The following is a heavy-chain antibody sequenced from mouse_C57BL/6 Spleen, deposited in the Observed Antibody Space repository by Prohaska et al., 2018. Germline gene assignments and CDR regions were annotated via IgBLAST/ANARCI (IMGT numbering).Heavy chain of an antibody. CDR2: IRSKSNNYAT. Sequence: EVQLVESGGGLVQPKGSLKLSCAASGFSFNTYAMNWVRQAPGKGLEWVARIRSKSNNYATYYADSVKDRFTISRDDSESMLYLQMNNLKTEDTAMYYCVRHVENGNYGGWFAYWGQGTLVTVSA. V-gene: IGHV10-1*01. CDR3: VRHVENGNYGGWFAY. CDR1: GFSFNTYA. J-gene: IGHJ3*01. D-gene: IGHD2-1*01.